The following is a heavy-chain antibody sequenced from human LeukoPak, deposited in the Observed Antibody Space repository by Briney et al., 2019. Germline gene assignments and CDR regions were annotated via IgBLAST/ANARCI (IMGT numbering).Heavy chain of an antibody. J-gene: IGHJ4*02. CDR3: AKDPLSGSYYAPFDY. CDR1: GFTFSSYA. CDR2: ISGSGGST. Sequence: GGSLRLSCAASGFTFSSYAMSWVRQAPGKGLEWVSAISGSGGSTYYADSVKGRFTISRDNSKNTLYLQMNSLRAEDTAVYHCAKDPLSGSYYAPFDYWGQGTLVTVSS. D-gene: IGHD1-26*01. V-gene: IGHV3-23*01.